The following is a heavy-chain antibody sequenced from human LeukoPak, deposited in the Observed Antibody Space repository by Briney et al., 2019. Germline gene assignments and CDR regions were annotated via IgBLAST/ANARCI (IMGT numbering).Heavy chain of an antibody. CDR2: ISGSGGST. V-gene: IGHV3-23*01. D-gene: IGHD3-9*01. CDR3: AKSYILTEYYFDY. J-gene: IGHJ4*02. CDR1: GFTFSSYG. Sequence: SGGSLRLSCAASGFTFSSYGMSWVRQAPGKGLEWVSAISGSGGSTYYADSVKGRFTISRDNSKNTLYLQMNSLRAEDTAVYYCAKSYILTEYYFDYWGQGTLVTVSS.